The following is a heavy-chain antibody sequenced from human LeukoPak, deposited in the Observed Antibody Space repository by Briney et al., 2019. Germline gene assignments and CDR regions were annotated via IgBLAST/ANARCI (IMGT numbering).Heavy chain of an antibody. CDR2: INPNTGGT. Sequence: GASVRVSCKASGYTFTACYIHWVRQAPGQGLEWMGWINPNTGGTSYAQKSQGRVTTSRDTSISTAYMELSRLTSDDTAVYYCARDYYDRFGYGAFDYWGQGTLVTVSS. CDR1: GYTFTACY. CDR3: ARDYYDRFGYGAFDY. J-gene: IGHJ4*02. V-gene: IGHV1-2*02. D-gene: IGHD3-22*01.